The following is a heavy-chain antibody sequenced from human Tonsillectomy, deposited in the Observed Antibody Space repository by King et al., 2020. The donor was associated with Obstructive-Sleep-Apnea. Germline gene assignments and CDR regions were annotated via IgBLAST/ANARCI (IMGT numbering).Heavy chain of an antibody. D-gene: IGHD6-19*01. Sequence: VQLVESGGGLVQPGGSLRLSCAASGFTFSDHYMDWVRQAPGKGLEWVGRTRNKANSYTTEYAASVKGRFTISRDDSKNSLYLQMNSLKTEDTAVYYCARDLEVFGGIAVGAFDIWGQGTMVTVSS. V-gene: IGHV3-72*01. CDR2: TRNKANSYTT. J-gene: IGHJ3*02. CDR1: GFTFSDHY. CDR3: ARDLEVFGGIAVGAFDI.